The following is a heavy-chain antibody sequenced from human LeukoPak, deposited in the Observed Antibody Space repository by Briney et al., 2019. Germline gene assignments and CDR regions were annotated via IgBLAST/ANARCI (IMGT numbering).Heavy chain of an antibody. Sequence: EASVTVSCKASGYTFTVYYMHWVRQAPGQGLEWMGWINPNCGGTNYSQKFQGRVTIIRDTSISTDYMELSRLRSDDTAVYYCAREDTYYYDSSGYSRVDYFDYWGQGTLVTVSS. J-gene: IGHJ4*02. CDR1: GYTFTVYY. V-gene: IGHV1-2*02. D-gene: IGHD3-22*01. CDR2: INPNCGGT. CDR3: AREDTYYYDSSGYSRVDYFDY.